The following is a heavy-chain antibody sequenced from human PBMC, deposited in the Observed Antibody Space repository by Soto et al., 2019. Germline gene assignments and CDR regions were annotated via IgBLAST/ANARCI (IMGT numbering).Heavy chain of an antibody. J-gene: IGHJ5*02. CDR1: GGTFSSYA. Sequence: QVQLVQSGAEVKKPGSSVKVSCKASGGTFSSYAISWVRQAPGQGLEWMGGIIPIFGTANYAQKFQGRVTITADEATSTAYMELSSLRSEDTAVYYCARSGFWSGYYTGRNWFYPWGQGTLVTVSS. CDR3: ARSGFWSGYYTGRNWFYP. D-gene: IGHD3-3*01. CDR2: IIPIFGTA. V-gene: IGHV1-69*01.